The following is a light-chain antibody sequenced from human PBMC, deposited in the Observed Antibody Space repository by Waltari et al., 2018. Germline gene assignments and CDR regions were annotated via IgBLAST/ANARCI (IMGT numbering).Light chain of an antibody. Sequence: SYELTQPPSVSVSPGQTARITCAGDALPKHYAFWYQQKPGQAPLLIIDKDTQRPSGIPERFPGSSSVTTFTMTIIGVQAEDEADYYCLSADSSCTSKVFGGGTKLTVL. CDR2: KDT. J-gene: IGLJ3*02. V-gene: IGLV3-25*03. CDR3: LSADSSCTSKV. CDR1: ALPKHY.